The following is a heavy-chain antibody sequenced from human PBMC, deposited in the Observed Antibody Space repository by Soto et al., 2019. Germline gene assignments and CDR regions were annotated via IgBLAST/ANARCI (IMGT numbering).Heavy chain of an antibody. CDR1: GFTFTDYW. V-gene: IGHV3-74*01. J-gene: IGHJ5*02. Sequence: EVQLVQSGGGLVQPGGSLRPSCAASGFTFTDYWMNWVRQAPGKGLVWVSRINGDGSGTDYADYVKGRFTISRDNDRNTLYLQMNNLRAEDTAVYYCVRGAIPTSSSAAGYTYFDPWGQGTLVSVSS. CDR2: INGDGSGT. CDR3: VRGAIPTSSSAAGYTYFDP. D-gene: IGHD6-6*01.